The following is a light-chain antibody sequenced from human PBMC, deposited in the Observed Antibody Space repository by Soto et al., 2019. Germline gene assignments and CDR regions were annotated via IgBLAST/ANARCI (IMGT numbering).Light chain of an antibody. CDR2: DVA. Sequence: QRVLTQPRSVSASPGQSVPISCTGTGNDDGDYNYVSWYPQHSGRPTTLIIYDVARWPSGVPDRFSGFKSGNSGSLTISGLQAEDEADYFCCSYAGGYTYLYGSGT. CDR1: GNDDGDYNY. V-gene: IGLV2-11*01. CDR3: CSYAGGYTYL. J-gene: IGLJ1*01.